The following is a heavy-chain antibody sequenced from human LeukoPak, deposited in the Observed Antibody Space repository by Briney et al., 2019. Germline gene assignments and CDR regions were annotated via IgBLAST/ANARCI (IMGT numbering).Heavy chain of an antibody. J-gene: IGHJ4*02. V-gene: IGHV3-21*01. CDR3: ARDQSAVRESYYDFWSGYYQYYFDY. CDR1: GFTFSSYS. D-gene: IGHD3-3*01. CDR2: ISSSSSYI. Sequence: PGGSLRLSCAASGFTFSSYSMNWVRQAPGKGLEWVSSISSSSSYIYYADSVKGRFTISRDDAKNSLYLQMNSLRAGDTAVYYCARDQSAVRESYYDFWSGYYQYYFDYWGQGTLVTVSS.